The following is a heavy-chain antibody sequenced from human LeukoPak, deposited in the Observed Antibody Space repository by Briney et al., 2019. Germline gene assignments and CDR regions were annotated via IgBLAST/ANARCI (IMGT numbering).Heavy chain of an antibody. CDR2: ISAYNGNT. D-gene: IGHD2-15*01. J-gene: IGHJ6*03. CDR3: ARTAPGSYYYYYMDV. CDR1: GYTFTSYG. Sequence: ASVKVSCKASGYTFTSYGISWVRQAPGQGLEWMGWISAYNGNTNYAQKLQGRVTMTTDTSTSTAYMELRSLRSDDTAVYYCARTAPGSYYYYYMDVWGKGTTVTISS. V-gene: IGHV1-18*01.